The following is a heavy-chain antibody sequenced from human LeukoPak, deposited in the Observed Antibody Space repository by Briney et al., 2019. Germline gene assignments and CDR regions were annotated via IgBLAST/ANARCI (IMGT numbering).Heavy chain of an antibody. V-gene: IGHV3-7*01. Sequence: DSVKGRFTISRDNAKNSLFLQMNTLRAEDTAVYYCARDLSVAGFDSWGQGTMVTVSS. J-gene: IGHJ3*01. D-gene: IGHD6-19*01. CDR3: ARDLSVAGFDS.